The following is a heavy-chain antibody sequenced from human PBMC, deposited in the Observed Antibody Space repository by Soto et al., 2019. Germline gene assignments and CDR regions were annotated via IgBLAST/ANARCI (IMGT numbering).Heavy chain of an antibody. J-gene: IGHJ3*02. D-gene: IGHD6-6*01. CDR2: INPNSGGT. CDR1: GYTFTGYY. CDR3: ARDIETSQYSSSSAFDI. V-gene: IGHV1-2*02. Sequence: ASVKVSCKASGYTFTGYYMHWVRQAPGQGLEWMGWINPNSGGTNYAQKFQGRVTMTRDTSISTAYMELSRLRSDDTAVYYCARDIETSQYSSSSAFDIWGQGTMVTVSS.